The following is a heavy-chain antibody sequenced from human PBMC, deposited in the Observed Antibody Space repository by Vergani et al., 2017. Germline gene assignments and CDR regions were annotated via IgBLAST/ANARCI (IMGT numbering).Heavy chain of an antibody. D-gene: IGHD2-15*01. CDR3: TRHWAVVAANNWFDP. CDR2: IYYSGST. J-gene: IGHJ5*02. Sequence: QVQLVQSGAEVKKPGSSVKVSCKASGGTFSSYAISWVRQAPGQGLEWIGSIYYSGSTYYNPSLESRVTMSVDTSKSQFSLKLSSVTAADTAVYYCTRHWAVVAANNWFDPWGQGTLVTVSS. V-gene: IGHV4-59*04. CDR1: GGTFSSYAIS.